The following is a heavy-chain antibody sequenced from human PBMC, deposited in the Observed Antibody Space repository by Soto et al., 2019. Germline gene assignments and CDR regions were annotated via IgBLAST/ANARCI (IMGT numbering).Heavy chain of an antibody. D-gene: IGHD2-21*01. J-gene: IGHJ5*02. CDR3: ARLGAYYPAIDP. Sequence: PSETLSLTCTVSGGSISSYYWSWIRQPPGKGLEWVGYIYFGGTTSYNPSLKSRVTISLETSNSQFSLRLTSVTAADTAVYYCARLGAYYPAIDPWGPGALVTVSS. CDR2: IYFGGTT. V-gene: IGHV4-59*08. CDR1: GGSISSYY.